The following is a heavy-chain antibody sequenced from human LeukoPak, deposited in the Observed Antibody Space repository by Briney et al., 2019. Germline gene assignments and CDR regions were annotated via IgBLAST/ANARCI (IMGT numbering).Heavy chain of an antibody. D-gene: IGHD1-7*01. V-gene: IGHV3-21*04. CDR1: GFTFSSYS. CDR2: ISSSSSYI. J-gene: IGHJ4*02. Sequence: MPGGSLRLSCAASGFTFSSYSMNWVRQAPGKGLEWVSSISSSSSYIYYADSVKGRFTISRDNAKNSLYLQMNSLRAEDTALYYCAKDKSFRTYYFDYWGQGTLVTVSS. CDR3: AKDKSFRTYYFDY.